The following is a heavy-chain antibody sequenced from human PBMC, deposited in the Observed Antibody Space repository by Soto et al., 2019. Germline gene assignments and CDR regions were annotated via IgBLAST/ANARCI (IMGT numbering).Heavy chain of an antibody. V-gene: IGHV3-9*01. CDR2: ISWNSGTI. J-gene: IGHJ6*01. CDR3: AKDSGSGRYHYYYGMDV. D-gene: IGHD6-19*01. CDR1: GFTFDDYA. Sequence: EVKLVESGGGLVQPGRSLRLSCAASGFTFDDYAMHWVRQAPGKGLEWVSGISWNSGTIGYADSVKGRFTISRDNAKKSLYLKMNILRDEDTVLYYCAKDSGSGRYHYYYGMDVWGQGITVIVS.